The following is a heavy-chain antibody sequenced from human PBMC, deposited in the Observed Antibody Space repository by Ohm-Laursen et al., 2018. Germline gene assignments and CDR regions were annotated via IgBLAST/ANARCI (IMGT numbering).Heavy chain of an antibody. CDR2: LWYDGSNK. V-gene: IGHV3-33*01. Sequence: SLRLSCSASGFNFGAHNMDWVRQAPGTGLEWVSLLWYDGSNKLYAESVKGRFTISRDTSKKTLYLQMSALSAEDTAVYYCARDRTVYGVGNGLDALDVWGQGTMVTVSS. CDR1: GFNFGAHN. D-gene: IGHD3-3*01. J-gene: IGHJ3*01. CDR3: ARDRTVYGVGNGLDALDV.